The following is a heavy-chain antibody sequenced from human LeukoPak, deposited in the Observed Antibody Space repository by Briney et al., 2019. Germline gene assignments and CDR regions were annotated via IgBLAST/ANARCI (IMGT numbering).Heavy chain of an antibody. D-gene: IGHD6-13*01. V-gene: IGHV1-18*01. J-gene: IGHJ2*01. Sequence: ASVKVSCKASGYTFTSYGISWVRQAPGQGLEWMGWISAYNGNTNYAQKLQGRVTMTTDTSTSTAYMELRSLRSDDTAVYYCAKDPSKRYSSSWVVGWYFDLWGRGTLVTVSS. CDR2: ISAYNGNT. CDR3: AKDPSKRYSSSWVVGWYFDL. CDR1: GYTFTSYG.